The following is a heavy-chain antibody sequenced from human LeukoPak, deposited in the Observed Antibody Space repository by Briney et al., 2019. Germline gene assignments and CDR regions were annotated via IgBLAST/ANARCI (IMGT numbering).Heavy chain of an antibody. CDR2: IYNGVNT. J-gene: IGHJ5*02. Sequence: SETLSLTCTVSGGSISSYYWTWIRQPPGKGVEWIAHIYNGVNTNYNPSLKSRVTISVDTSKNQFSLRLNSVTAADMAVYYCARSRAFNSGAFDPWGQGSLVTVSS. CDR3: ARSRAFNSGAFDP. CDR1: GGSISSYY. V-gene: IGHV4-59*01. D-gene: IGHD1-26*01.